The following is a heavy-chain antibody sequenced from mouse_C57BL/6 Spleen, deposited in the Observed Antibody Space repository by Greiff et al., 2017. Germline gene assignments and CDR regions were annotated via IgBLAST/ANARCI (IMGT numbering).Heavy chain of an antibody. D-gene: IGHD2-1*01. J-gene: IGHJ2*01. Sequence: EVQLQQSGPVLVKPGASVKMSCKASGYTFTDYYMNRVKQSHGKSLEWIGVINPYNGGTSSNQKFKGKATLTVDKSSSTAYMELNSLTAEDSAFYYGARAYVNYDRYFDYWGQGTTLTVSS. CDR1: GYTFTDYY. CDR3: ARAYVNYDRYFDY. V-gene: IGHV1-19*01. CDR2: INPYNGGT.